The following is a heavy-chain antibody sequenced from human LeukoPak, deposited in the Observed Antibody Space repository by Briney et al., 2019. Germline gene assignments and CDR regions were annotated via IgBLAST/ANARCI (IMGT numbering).Heavy chain of an antibody. D-gene: IGHD3-22*01. CDR1: GFTFSSYW. J-gene: IGHJ4*02. Sequence: GGSLRLSCAASGFTFSSYWMSWVRQAPGKGLEWVSAISGSGGSTYYADSVKGRFTISRDNSKNTLYLQMNSLRAEDTAVYYCAKVGRYYYDSSGYWRFDYWGQGTLVTVSS. CDR2: ISGSGGST. V-gene: IGHV3-23*01. CDR3: AKVGRYYYDSSGYWRFDY.